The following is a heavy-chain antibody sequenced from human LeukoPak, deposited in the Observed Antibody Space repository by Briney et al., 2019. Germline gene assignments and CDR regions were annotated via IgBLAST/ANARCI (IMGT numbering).Heavy chain of an antibody. CDR2: ISGSGGST. CDR3: ARGPSGYHNT. CDR1: GFTFSSYG. J-gene: IGHJ4*02. Sequence: PGGSLRLSCAASGFTFSSYGMSWVRQAPGKGLEWVSAISGSGGSTYYADSVKGRFTISRDNSKNTLYLQMNSLRDEDTAVYYCARGPSGYHNTGGQGTLVTVSS. D-gene: IGHD5-12*01. V-gene: IGHV3-23*01.